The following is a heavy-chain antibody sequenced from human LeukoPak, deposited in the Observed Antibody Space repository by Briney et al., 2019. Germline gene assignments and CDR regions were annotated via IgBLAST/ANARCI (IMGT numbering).Heavy chain of an antibody. Sequence: PGGSLRLSCAASGFTFSSYWMSWVRQAPGKGLEWVAVIWYDGSNKYYADSVKGRFTISRDNSKNTLYLQMNSLRAEDTAVYYCAKLVDTAMVEDAFDIWGQGTIVTVSS. D-gene: IGHD5-18*01. CDR1: GFTFSSYW. CDR3: AKLVDTAMVEDAFDI. J-gene: IGHJ3*02. V-gene: IGHV3-33*06. CDR2: IWYDGSNK.